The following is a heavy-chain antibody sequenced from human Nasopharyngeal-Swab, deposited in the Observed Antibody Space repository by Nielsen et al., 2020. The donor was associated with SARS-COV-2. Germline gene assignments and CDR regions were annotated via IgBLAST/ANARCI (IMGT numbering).Heavy chain of an antibody. J-gene: IGHJ3*02. Sequence: WIRQPPGKGLEWISYISGSSSTIYYADSVKGRFTISRDNAKNSLYLQMNSLRDEDTAVYYCARDDCSSTSCYGRSNAFDIWGQGTMVTVSS. CDR3: ARDDCSSTSCYGRSNAFDI. D-gene: IGHD2-2*01. V-gene: IGHV3-48*02. CDR2: ISGSSSTI.